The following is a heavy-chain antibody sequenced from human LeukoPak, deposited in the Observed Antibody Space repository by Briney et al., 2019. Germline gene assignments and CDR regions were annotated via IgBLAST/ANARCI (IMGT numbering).Heavy chain of an antibody. J-gene: IGHJ4*02. V-gene: IGHV1-18*01. CDR2: ISAYNGNT. Sequence: ASVKVSCKASGYTFTSYGISWVRQAPGQGLEWMGWISAYNGNTNYAQKLQGRVTMTTDTSTSTAYMELRSLRSDDTAVYYCARAGSGSYSGGFTDYWGQGTLVTVSS. CDR3: ARAGSGSYSGGFTDY. CDR1: GYTFTSYG. D-gene: IGHD1-26*01.